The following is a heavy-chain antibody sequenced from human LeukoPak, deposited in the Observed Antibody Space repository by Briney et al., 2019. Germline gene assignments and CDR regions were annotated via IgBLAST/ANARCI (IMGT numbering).Heavy chain of an antibody. Sequence: PGGSLRLSCAASGFTFSTYAMHWVRQAPGKGLEYISGINDNGDTTYYANSVKGRFTISRDNSKNTLFLQMGSLRTEDMAVYFCARERIATPSLDPWGQGILDTVSS. D-gene: IGHD2-15*01. CDR1: GFTFSTYA. CDR2: INDNGDTT. CDR3: ARERIATPSLDP. J-gene: IGHJ5*02. V-gene: IGHV3-64*01.